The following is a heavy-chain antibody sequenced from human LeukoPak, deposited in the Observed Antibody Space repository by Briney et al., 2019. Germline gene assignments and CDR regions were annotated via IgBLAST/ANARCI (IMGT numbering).Heavy chain of an antibody. V-gene: IGHV3-43*02. Sequence: GGSLRLSCAASGFTFSTFAMIWVRQPPGKGLEWVSLISWDGGSTYYADSVKGRFTISRDNSKNSLYLQMNSLRTEDTALYYCAKEQDSAMVFDYWGQGTLVTVSS. CDR1: GFTFSTFA. CDR2: ISWDGGST. CDR3: AKEQDSAMVFDY. J-gene: IGHJ4*02. D-gene: IGHD5-18*01.